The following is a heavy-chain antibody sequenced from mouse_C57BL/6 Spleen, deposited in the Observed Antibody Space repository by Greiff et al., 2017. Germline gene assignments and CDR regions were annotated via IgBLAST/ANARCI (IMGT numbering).Heavy chain of an antibody. CDR1: GYTFTDYY. J-gene: IGHJ4*01. CDR2: INPNNGGT. Sequence: VQLQQSGPELVKPGASVKISCKASGYTFTDYYMNWVKQSHGKSLEWIGDINPNNGGTSYNQKFKGKATLTVDKSSSTAYMELRSRTSEDAAVYYCGRGTGTRAKDYWGQGTSVTVSS. V-gene: IGHV1-26*01. D-gene: IGHD4-1*01. CDR3: GRGTGTRAKDY.